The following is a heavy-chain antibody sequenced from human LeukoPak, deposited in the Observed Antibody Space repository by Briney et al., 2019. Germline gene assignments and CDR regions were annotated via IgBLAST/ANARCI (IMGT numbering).Heavy chain of an antibody. CDR1: GYSFTSHG. Sequence: GESLKISCKGSGYSFTSHGISWVRQAPGQGLEWMGWINTYNGNTKYAQRLQGRVTLTTDTSTTTAYMELRSLRSDDTAVYYCATPSLNDHAFDIWGQGTMVTVSS. CDR3: ATPSLNDHAFDI. V-gene: IGHV1-18*01. J-gene: IGHJ3*02. CDR2: INTYNGNT. D-gene: IGHD1-1*01.